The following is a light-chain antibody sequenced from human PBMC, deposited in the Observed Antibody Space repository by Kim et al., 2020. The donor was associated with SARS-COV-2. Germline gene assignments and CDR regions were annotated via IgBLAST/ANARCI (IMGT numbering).Light chain of an antibody. V-gene: IGLV4-69*01. J-gene: IGLJ3*02. CDR1: SGHSSYA. CDR3: QTWDTGIRV. Sequence: QLVLTQSPSASASLGASVQLTCILSSGHSSYAIAWHQQQPGKGPRFLMKVNRDGSDIKGDGIPDRFSGSTSGAERYLTISSLQPEDEADYYCQTWDTGIRVFGGGTQLTVL. CDR2: VNRDGSD.